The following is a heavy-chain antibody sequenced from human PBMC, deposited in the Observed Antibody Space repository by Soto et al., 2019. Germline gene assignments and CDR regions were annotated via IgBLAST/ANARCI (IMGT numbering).Heavy chain of an antibody. D-gene: IGHD5-18*01. CDR3: ARDLRYSYGIDY. V-gene: IGHV4-61*01. Sequence: QSQTLSLTCTVSGGSVSSGSYYWSWIRQPPGKGLEWIGYIYYSGSTNYNPSLKSRVTISVDTSKNQFSLKLSSVTAADTAVYYCARDLRYSYGIDYWGQGTLVTVSS. J-gene: IGHJ4*02. CDR1: GGSVSSGSYY. CDR2: IYYSGST.